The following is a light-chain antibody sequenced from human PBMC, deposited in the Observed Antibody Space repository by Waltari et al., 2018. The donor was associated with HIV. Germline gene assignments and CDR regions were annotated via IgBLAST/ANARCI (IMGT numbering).Light chain of an antibody. CDR1: ALAKKY. CDR3: QSTDSSITYVV. Sequence: SYELTQPPSVSVSPGQTARITCSGDALAKKYSYWYQQKPGQAPLLLIYKDTERPSGIPERFSGSSSGTTVTLTISGVQAEDEADYYCQSTDSSITYVVFGGGTKLTVL. J-gene: IGLJ3*02. CDR2: KDT. V-gene: IGLV3-25*03.